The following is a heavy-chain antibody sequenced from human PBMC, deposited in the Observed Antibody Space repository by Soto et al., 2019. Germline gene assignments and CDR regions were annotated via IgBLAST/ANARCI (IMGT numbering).Heavy chain of an antibody. Sequence: EVQLVESGGGLVQPGRSLRLSCAASGFTFSSYSMNWVRQAPGKGLEWVAYMSSGPTTILYADSVKGRFTISGDNARNSLYLQMSCLREEDTVLYYCVGGRFCSSTTCYYFAHGGQGPLLTVSS. V-gene: IGHV3-48*02. CDR3: VGGRFCSSTTCYYFAH. CDR2: MSSGPTTI. CDR1: GFTFSSYS. J-gene: IGHJ4*02. D-gene: IGHD2-2*01.